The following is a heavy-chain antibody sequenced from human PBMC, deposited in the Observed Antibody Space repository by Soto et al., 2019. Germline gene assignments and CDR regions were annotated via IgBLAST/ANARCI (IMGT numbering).Heavy chain of an antibody. CDR3: ARTCSGGTCSFDY. D-gene: IGHD2-15*01. CDR1: GLTVNRNY. J-gene: IGHJ4*02. V-gene: IGHV3-66*01. CDR2: IYSGGST. Sequence: GGSLRLSCAASGLTVNRNYMRWVRQAPGKGLEWVAVIYSGGSTYYADSVKGRFTISRDNSENTLYLQMNSLRAEDTAVYYCARTCSGGTCSFDYWGQGTLVTVSS.